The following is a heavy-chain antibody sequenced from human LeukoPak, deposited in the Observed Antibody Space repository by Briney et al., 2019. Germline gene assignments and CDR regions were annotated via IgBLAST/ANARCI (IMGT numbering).Heavy chain of an antibody. CDR1: GFTFTSSA. CDR3: AAGWVTAATDAFDI. D-gene: IGHD2-2*01. J-gene: IGHJ3*02. Sequence: GASVKVSCKASGFTFTSSAVQWVRHARGQRLEWIGWIVVGSGNTNYAQKFQERVTITRDMSTSTAYMELSSLRSEDTAVYYCAAGWVTAATDAFDIWGQGTMVTVSS. CDR2: IVVGSGNT. V-gene: IGHV1-58*01.